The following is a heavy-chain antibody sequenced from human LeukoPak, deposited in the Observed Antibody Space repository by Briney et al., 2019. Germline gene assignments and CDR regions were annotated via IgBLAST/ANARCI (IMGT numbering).Heavy chain of an antibody. CDR3: VIWGDYDVLTGYYVPDY. Sequence: GGSLRLSCVASGSTFSNYAMSWVRQAPGKGLEWVSAITGSGTNRYYADSLKGRFTTSRDNSKNTAFLQMNSLRHEDTAIYYCVIWGDYDVLTGYYVPDYWGQGTLVTVAS. CDR2: ITGSGTNR. CDR1: GSTFSNYA. V-gene: IGHV3-23*01. D-gene: IGHD3-9*01. J-gene: IGHJ4*02.